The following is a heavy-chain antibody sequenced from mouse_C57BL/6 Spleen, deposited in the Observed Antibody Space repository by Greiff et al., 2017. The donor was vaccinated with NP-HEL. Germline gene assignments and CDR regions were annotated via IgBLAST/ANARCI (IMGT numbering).Heavy chain of an antibody. J-gene: IGHJ4*01. V-gene: IGHV3-6*01. Sequence: EVKLQESGPGLVKPSQSLSLTCSVTGYSITSGYYWNWIRQFPGNKLEWMGYISYDGSNNYNPSLKNRISITRDTSKNQFFLKLNSVTTEDTATYYCARDREVLVAMDYWGQGTSVTVSS. CDR2: ISYDGSN. D-gene: IGHD3-1*01. CDR1: GYSITSGYY. CDR3: ARDREVLVAMDY.